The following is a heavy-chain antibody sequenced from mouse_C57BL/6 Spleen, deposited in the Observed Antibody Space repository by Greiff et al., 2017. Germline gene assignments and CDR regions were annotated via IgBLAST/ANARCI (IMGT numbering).Heavy chain of an antibody. D-gene: IGHD2-13*01. Sequence: VQLQQSGAELVKPGASVKISCKASGYAFSSYWMNWVKQRPGKGLEWIGQIYPGDGDTNSNGKFKGKATLTADKSSSTAYMQLSSLTSEDSAVYFCARGGLATGLYFDYWGQGTTLTVSS. CDR1: GYAFSSYW. V-gene: IGHV1-80*01. CDR2: IYPGDGDT. CDR3: ARGGLATGLYFDY. J-gene: IGHJ2*01.